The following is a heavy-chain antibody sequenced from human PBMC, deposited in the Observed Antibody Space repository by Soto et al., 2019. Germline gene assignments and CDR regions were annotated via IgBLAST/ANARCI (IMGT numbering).Heavy chain of an antibody. J-gene: IGHJ6*02. V-gene: IGHV4-39*01. CDR1: GGTISSSSYY. D-gene: IGHD2-15*01. Sequence: SETLSLTCTVSGGTISSSSYYWGWIRQPPGKGLEWIGSIYYSGSTYYNPSLKSRVTISVDTSKNQFSLKLSSVTAADTAVYYCAAESVVYYYHGMDVWGQGTTVTVSS. CDR3: AAESVVYYYHGMDV. CDR2: IYYSGST.